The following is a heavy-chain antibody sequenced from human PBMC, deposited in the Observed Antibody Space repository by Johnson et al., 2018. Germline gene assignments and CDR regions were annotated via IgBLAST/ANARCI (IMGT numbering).Heavy chain of an antibody. CDR3: ARDLWFGESAGYMDV. CDR1: GFTFSSYA. CDR2: ISYDGSNK. Sequence: QVQLVQSGGGVVQPGRSLRLSCAASGFTFSSYAMHWVRQAPGKGLEWVAVISYDGSNKYYADSVKGRFTISRDNSQNTLYLQRNSLRAEDTAVYYCARDLWFGESAGYMDVWGKGTTVTVSS. D-gene: IGHD3-10*01. J-gene: IGHJ6*03. V-gene: IGHV3-30-3*01.